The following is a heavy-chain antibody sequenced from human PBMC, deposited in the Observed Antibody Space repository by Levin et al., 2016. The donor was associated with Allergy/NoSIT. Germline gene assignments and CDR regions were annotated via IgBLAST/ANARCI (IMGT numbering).Heavy chain of an antibody. CDR3: ARRAMLGGRFDY. CDR2: VTGSGDGT. D-gene: IGHD3-10*02. CDR1: GFTFSNYA. V-gene: IGHV3-23*01. Sequence: GESLKISCAASGFTFSNYAMGWVRQAPGKGLEWVSSVTGSGDGTYHADSVKGRFFISRDNSKNTLYLQMNSLRAEDTAVYYCARRAMLGGRFDYWGQGTLVTVSS. J-gene: IGHJ4*02.